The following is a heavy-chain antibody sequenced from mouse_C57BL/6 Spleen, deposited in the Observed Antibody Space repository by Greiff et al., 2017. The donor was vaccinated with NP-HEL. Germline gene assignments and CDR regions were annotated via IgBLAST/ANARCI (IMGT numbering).Heavy chain of an antibody. CDR2: ISSGGDYI. CDR3: TRVIGYYDAMDY. Sequence: EVKLMESGEGLVKPGGSLKLSCAASGFTFSSYAMSWVRQTPEKRLEWVAYISSGGDYIYYADTVKGRFTISRDNARNTLYLQMSSLKSEDTAMYYCTRVIGYYDAMDYWGQGTSVTVSS. J-gene: IGHJ4*01. D-gene: IGHD1-2*01. CDR1: GFTFSSYA. V-gene: IGHV5-9-1*02.